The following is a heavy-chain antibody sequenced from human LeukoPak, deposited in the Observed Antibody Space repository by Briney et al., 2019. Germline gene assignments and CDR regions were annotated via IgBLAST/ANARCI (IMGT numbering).Heavy chain of an antibody. V-gene: IGHV4-39*01. J-gene: IGHJ3*02. CDR3: ATREVAARPRDDAFDI. CDR2: IYYSGST. D-gene: IGHD6-6*01. Sequence: SETLSLTCTVSGGSISSSSYYWGWIRQPPGKGLEWIGSIYYSGSTYYNPSLKSRVTISVDTSKNQFSLKLSSVTAADTAVYYCATREVAARPRDDAFDIWGQGTMVTVSS. CDR1: GGSISSSSYY.